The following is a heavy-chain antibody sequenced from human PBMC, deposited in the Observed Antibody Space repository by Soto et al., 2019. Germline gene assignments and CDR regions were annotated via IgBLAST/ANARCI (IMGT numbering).Heavy chain of an antibody. D-gene: IGHD2-2*01. CDR3: AKGILVEVPGTRAFDI. CDR2: VGRGDST. J-gene: IGHJ3*02. CDR1: GFSFSTYA. Sequence: EVQLLESGGGLVQPGGSLRLSCAASGFSFSTYAMSWVRQAPGKGLEWVSTVGRGDSTFYADAVRGRFTISRDNSTNALCLQMNRLRADDTALYYCAKGILVEVPGTRAFDIWGQGTMVIVSS. V-gene: IGHV3-23*01.